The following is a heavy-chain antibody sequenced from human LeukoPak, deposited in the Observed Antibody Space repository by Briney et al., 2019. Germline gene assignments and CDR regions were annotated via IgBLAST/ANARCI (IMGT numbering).Heavy chain of an antibody. D-gene: IGHD3-16*01. J-gene: IGHJ4*02. CDR2: IRGKANSYAT. V-gene: IGHV3-73*01. CDR3: TRLSPDGSAYPLGDY. Sequence: GGSLRLSCAASGFTFSGSAIHWVRQASGKGLEWVGRIRGKANSYATAFAASVKDRFTISRDDSKNTAYLQMNSLKIEDTAVYYCTRLSPDGSAYPLGDYWGQGTLVTVSS. CDR1: GFTFSGSA.